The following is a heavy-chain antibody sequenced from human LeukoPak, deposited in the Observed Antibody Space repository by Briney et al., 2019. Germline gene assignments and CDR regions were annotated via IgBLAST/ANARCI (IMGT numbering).Heavy chain of an antibody. V-gene: IGHV1-69*13. CDR2: IIPIFGTA. CDR1: GGTFSSYA. D-gene: IGHD5-12*01. CDR3: ARGLDDGMATMGPYYYGMDA. J-gene: IGHJ6*02. Sequence: SVKVSCKASGGTFSSYAISWVRQAPGQGLEWMGGIIPIFGTANYAQKFQGRVTITEDESTSTAYMELSSLRSEDTAVYYCARGLDDGMATMGPYYYGMDAWGQGTTVTVSS.